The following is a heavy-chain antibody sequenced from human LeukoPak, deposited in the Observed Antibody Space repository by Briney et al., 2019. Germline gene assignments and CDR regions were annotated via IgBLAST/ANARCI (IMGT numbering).Heavy chain of an antibody. D-gene: IGHD3-10*01. CDR3: ARGVWGYGSGSYQPPYFDY. J-gene: IGHJ4*02. V-gene: IGHV4-34*01. Sequence: SETLCLTCAVYGVSFSGYYWSWIRQPPGKGLEWIGGINRSGSTNYNPSLTRRVTISVDPSKNQCSLKLSSVTAADTAVYYCARGVWGYGSGSYQPPYFDYWGQGTLVTASS. CDR2: INRSGST. CDR1: GVSFSGYY.